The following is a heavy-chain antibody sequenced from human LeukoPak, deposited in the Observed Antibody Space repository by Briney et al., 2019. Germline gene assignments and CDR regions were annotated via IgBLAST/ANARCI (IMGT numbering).Heavy chain of an antibody. CDR1: GFTFSSYA. Sequence: GGSRRLSCSASGFTFSSYAMHWVRQAPGKGLEYVSGIRINGGSTDYADSVKGRFTISRDNSKNTVYLQMSSLRAEDTAVYYCVKESRVVRGVIMDAFDMWGQGTMVTVSS. CDR3: VKESRVVRGVIMDAFDM. CDR2: IRINGGST. J-gene: IGHJ3*02. D-gene: IGHD3-10*01. V-gene: IGHV3-64D*06.